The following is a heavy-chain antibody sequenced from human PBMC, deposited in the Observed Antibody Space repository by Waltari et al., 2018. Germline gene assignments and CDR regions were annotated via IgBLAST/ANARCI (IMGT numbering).Heavy chain of an antibody. D-gene: IGHD3-22*01. V-gene: IGHV3-23*01. Sequence: EVQLLESGGGLVQPGGSLRLSCAASGFTFSSYAMSWVRQAPGKGLEWVSAISGSGGSTDYGDSVKGRLTISRDNSKNTLYLQMNSLRAEDTAVYYCAKDLNYYDSSGSPDAFDIWGQGTMVTVSS. J-gene: IGHJ3*02. CDR3: AKDLNYYDSSGSPDAFDI. CDR1: GFTFSSYA. CDR2: ISGSGGST.